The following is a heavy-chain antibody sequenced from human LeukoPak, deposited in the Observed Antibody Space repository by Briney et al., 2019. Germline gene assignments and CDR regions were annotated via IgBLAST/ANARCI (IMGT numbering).Heavy chain of an antibody. D-gene: IGHD6-6*01. V-gene: IGHV4-4*07. Sequence: SETLSLTCTVSGGSISSYYWSWIRQPAGKGLEWIGRIYTSGSTNYNPSLKSRVTMSVDTSKNQFSLKLSSVTAADTAVYYCASGRPDYDAFDIWGQGTMVTVSS. CDR3: ASGRPDYDAFDI. J-gene: IGHJ3*02. CDR1: GGSISSYY. CDR2: IYTSGST.